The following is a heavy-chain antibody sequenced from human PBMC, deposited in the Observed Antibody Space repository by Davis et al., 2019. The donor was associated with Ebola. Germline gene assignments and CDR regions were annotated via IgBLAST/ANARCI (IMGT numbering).Heavy chain of an antibody. CDR2: INYSGST. CDR1: GESFSGYS. CDR3: ARVQSYYGSGSYDY. D-gene: IGHD3-10*01. J-gene: IGHJ4*02. V-gene: IGHV4-34*01. Sequence: SETLSLTCAAAGESFSGYSWSWIRQPPEKGLEWVGQINYSGSTVYNPSLKSRVSISIDIIKKQIFLKLTSVTAADTAVYYCARVQSYYGSGSYDYWGRGILVTVSS.